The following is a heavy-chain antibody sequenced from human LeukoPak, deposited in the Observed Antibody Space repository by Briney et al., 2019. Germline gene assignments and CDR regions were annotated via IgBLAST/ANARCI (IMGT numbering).Heavy chain of an antibody. D-gene: IGHD4-17*01. Sequence: GGSLRLSCAASGFTFSSYAMHWVRQAPGKGLEWVAVISYDGSNKYYADSVKGRFTISRDNSKNTLYPQMNSLRAEDTAVYYCASATVTTGGWFDPWGQGTLVTVSS. V-gene: IGHV3-30*04. CDR3: ASATVTTGGWFDP. J-gene: IGHJ5*02. CDR1: GFTFSSYA. CDR2: ISYDGSNK.